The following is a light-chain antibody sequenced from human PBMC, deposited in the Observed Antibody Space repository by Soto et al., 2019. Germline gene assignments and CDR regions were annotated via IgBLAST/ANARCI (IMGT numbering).Light chain of an antibody. CDR3: QQGYSTPIT. Sequence: DIQMTQSPSSLSASIGDRVTITCRASQSIYIYLNWYQQKPGKAPKLLIYAASSLQRGVPSTFSGSGSGTDFTLTVSSLQPEDFVTYYCQQGYSTPITFGQGTRLEIK. V-gene: IGKV1-39*01. CDR2: AAS. J-gene: IGKJ5*01. CDR1: QSIYIY.